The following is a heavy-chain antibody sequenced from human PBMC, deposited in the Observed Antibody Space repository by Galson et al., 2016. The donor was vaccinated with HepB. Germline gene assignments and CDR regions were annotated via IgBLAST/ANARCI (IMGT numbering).Heavy chain of an antibody. CDR2: IKQDGSEK. V-gene: IGHV3-7*03. CDR1: GFTFSSYW. J-gene: IGHJ4*02. CDR3: ATSNGYGYVH. Sequence: SLRLSCAASGFTFSSYWMGWVRQAPGKGLEWVANIKQDGSEKYYVDSVKGRFTISRDNLKNTVHLQMDSLRAEDTALYYCATSNGYGYVHWGQGALVTVPS. D-gene: IGHD5-18*01.